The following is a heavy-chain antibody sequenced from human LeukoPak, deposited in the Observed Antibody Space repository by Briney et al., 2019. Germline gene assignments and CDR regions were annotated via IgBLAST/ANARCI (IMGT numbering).Heavy chain of an antibody. Sequence: SETLSLTCAVYGGSFSGYYWSWIRQPPGKGLEWIGEINHSGSTNYNPSLKSRVTISVDTSKNQFSLKLSSVTAADTAVYYCARHSILTGYTQSYYFDYWGQGTLVTVSS. J-gene: IGHJ4*02. CDR3: ARHSILTGYTQSYYFDY. CDR1: GGSFSGYY. CDR2: INHSGST. D-gene: IGHD3-9*01. V-gene: IGHV4-34*01.